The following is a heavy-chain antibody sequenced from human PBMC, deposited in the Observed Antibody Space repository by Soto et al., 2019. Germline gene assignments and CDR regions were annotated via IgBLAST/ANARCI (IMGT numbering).Heavy chain of an antibody. V-gene: IGHV3-30*02. J-gene: IGHJ6*02. D-gene: IGHD1-26*01. CDR2: ITNDGNNE. Sequence: PGESLKISCAASGFVFSSYGMHWVRQAPGKGLEWVALITNDGNNEHYRESVKGRFSISRDKSTNTVDLLMNSLRPEDTGTYYCAKEGPGGGRHFYYGMDVWGQGTTVTVSS. CDR3: AKEGPGGGRHFYYGMDV. CDR1: GFVFSSYG.